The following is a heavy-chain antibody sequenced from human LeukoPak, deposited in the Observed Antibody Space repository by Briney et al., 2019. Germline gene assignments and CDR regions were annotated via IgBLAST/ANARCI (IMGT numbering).Heavy chain of an antibody. CDR3: TRSDGYSFDY. CDR2: IYPYDSDT. V-gene: IGHV5-51*01. D-gene: IGHD5-24*01. J-gene: IGHJ4*02. Sequence: GESLKISCKGSGYTFPSYWIGWVRQMPGKGLEWMGIIYPYDSDTRYSPPFKGQVTISADKSITTAYLQWSSLKASDSAMYYCTRSDGYSFDYWGLGTLVTVSS. CDR1: GYTFPSYW.